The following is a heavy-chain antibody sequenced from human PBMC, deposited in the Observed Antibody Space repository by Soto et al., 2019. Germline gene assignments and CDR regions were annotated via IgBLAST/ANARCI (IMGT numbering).Heavy chain of an antibody. Sequence: GGSLRLSCVASGFTFDRYGMNWVRQAPGKGLEWVSAISGGGSAYYADSVRGRFTISRDNFKNTLYLQMNSLRVEDTAVYFCAKEGRAERELLHSDCWGQGTLVTVSS. D-gene: IGHD1-26*01. CDR3: AKEGRAERELLHSDC. J-gene: IGHJ4*02. CDR1: GFTFDRYG. V-gene: IGHV3-23*01. CDR2: ISGGGSA.